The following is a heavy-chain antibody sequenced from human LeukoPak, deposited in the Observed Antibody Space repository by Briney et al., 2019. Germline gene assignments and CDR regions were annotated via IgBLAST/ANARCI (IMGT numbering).Heavy chain of an antibody. D-gene: IGHD2-15*01. J-gene: IGHJ4*02. CDR2: IYYSGST. Sequence: PSETLSLTCSVSGGSSSNYYWSWIRQPPGRGLEWIGYIYYSGSTNSNASLKSRVTIFVDPSKNQFSLRLSSVTAADTAVYYCAREYCSGGTCYLPGYWGQGTLVTVSS. CDR1: GGSSSNYY. V-gene: IGHV4-59*08. CDR3: AREYCSGGTCYLPGY.